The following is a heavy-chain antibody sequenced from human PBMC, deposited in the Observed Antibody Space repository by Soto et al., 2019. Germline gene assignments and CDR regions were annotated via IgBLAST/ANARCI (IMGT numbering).Heavy chain of an antibody. CDR2: IYWDDAE. Sequence: QITLKESGPTLVRPTQTLTLTCTFSGFSLTTGGVGVGWIRQPPGKALEWLALIYWDDAERYSPSLKSSLTITKDTTKDQVVLTMTNMDPVDTGTYYCARLYFDVGGDIWGQGTMVTVSS. D-gene: IGHD3-10*02. CDR3: ARLYFDVGGDI. CDR1: GFSLTTGGVG. V-gene: IGHV2-5*02. J-gene: IGHJ3*02.